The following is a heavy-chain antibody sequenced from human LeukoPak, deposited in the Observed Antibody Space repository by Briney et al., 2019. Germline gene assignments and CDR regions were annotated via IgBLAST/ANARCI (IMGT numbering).Heavy chain of an antibody. CDR3: ARGQNYGDYRIDAFDI. D-gene: IGHD4-17*01. CDR2: INPNSGGT. V-gene: IGHV1-2*02. CDR1: GYTFTGYY. Sequence: ASVKVSCKASGYTFTGYYMHWVRQAPGQGLEWMGWINPNSGGTNYAQKFQGRVTMTRNTSISTAYMELSSLRSEDTAVYYCARGQNYGDYRIDAFDIRGQGTMVTVSS. J-gene: IGHJ3*02.